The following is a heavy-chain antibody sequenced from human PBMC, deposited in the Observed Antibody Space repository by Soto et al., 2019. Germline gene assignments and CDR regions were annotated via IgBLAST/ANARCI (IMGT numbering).Heavy chain of an antibody. Sequence: GGSLRLSCAASGFTFSSYGMHWVRQAPGKGLEWVAVISYDGSNKYYAHSVKGRFTISRDNSKNTLYLQMNSLSAEETAVYYCAKNFPEYSSVPYYYGMDVWGQGTTVTVSS. CDR3: AKNFPEYSSVPYYYGMDV. D-gene: IGHD6-19*01. J-gene: IGHJ6*02. CDR2: ISYDGSNK. V-gene: IGHV3-30*18. CDR1: GFTFSSYG.